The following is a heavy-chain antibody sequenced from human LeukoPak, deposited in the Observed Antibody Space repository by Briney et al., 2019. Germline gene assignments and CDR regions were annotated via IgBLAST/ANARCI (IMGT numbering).Heavy chain of an antibody. D-gene: IGHD3-9*01. J-gene: IGHJ5*02. Sequence: GASVKVSCKASGYTFTSYGISWVRQAPGQGLEWMGWISAYNGNTNHAQKLQGRVTMTTDTSTSTAYMELRSLRSDDTAVYYCARDLDYDILTGYYNWWFDPWGQGTLVTVSS. V-gene: IGHV1-18*04. CDR1: GYTFTSYG. CDR2: ISAYNGNT. CDR3: ARDLDYDILTGYYNWWFDP.